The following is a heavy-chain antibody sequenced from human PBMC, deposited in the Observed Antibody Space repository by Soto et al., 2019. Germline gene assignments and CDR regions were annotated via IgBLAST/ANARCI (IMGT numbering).Heavy chain of an antibody. CDR2: LYDLDGS. V-gene: IGHV3-53*01. D-gene: IGHD1-1*01. CDR3: ATWHEREHAYDV. J-gene: IGHJ3*01. Sequence: GSLRLSCAAFGFTISGKKYVAWVRQAPGKGLEWVSALYDLDGSFYAASVKGRFTTSSDSSKTTVYLQMNDLRPDDTAVYYCATWHEREHAYDVWGQGTTVSLS. CDR1: GFTISGKKY.